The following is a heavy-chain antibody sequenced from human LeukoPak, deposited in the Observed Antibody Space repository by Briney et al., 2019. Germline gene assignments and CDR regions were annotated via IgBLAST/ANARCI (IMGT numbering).Heavy chain of an antibody. D-gene: IGHD3-10*01. V-gene: IGHV1-2*02. J-gene: IGHJ4*02. CDR2: INPNSGGT. Sequence: ASVKVSCKASGYTFTGYYMHWVRQAPGQGLEWMGWINPNSGGTNYAQKLQGRVTMTTDTSTSTAYMELRSLRSDDTAVYYCARDLFHYYGSGSHDYWGQGTLVTVS. CDR1: GYTFTGYY. CDR3: ARDLFHYYGSGSHDY.